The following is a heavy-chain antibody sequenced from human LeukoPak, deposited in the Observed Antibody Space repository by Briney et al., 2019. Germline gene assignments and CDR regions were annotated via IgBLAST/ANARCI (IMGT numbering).Heavy chain of an antibody. CDR1: GFTVSSNY. D-gene: IGHD6-13*01. Sequence: GGSLRLSCAASGFTVSSNYMSWVRQPPGKGLEWVSIIYSGGKTYYADSVKGRFTISRDNSKNTLYLQMNSLRAEDTAVYYCAKVGGIFMYSSSPPEYFDYWGQGTLVTVSS. V-gene: IGHV3-66*01. CDR2: IYSGGKT. CDR3: AKVGGIFMYSSSPPEYFDY. J-gene: IGHJ4*02.